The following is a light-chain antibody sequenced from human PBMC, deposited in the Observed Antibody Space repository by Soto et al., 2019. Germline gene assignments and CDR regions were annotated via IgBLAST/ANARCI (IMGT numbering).Light chain of an antibody. CDR1: QSVLYSPNNKNY. CDR2: WAS. CDR3: QQYYTNSWS. Sequence: DIVMTQSPDSLAVSLGERATINCKSSQSVLYSPNNKNYLAWYQHKPGQPPKMLIYWASIQESGVPDRFSGSGSGTDFTLTISSLQSEDVAVYYCQQYYTNSWSFGQGTKVEIK. V-gene: IGKV4-1*01. J-gene: IGKJ1*01.